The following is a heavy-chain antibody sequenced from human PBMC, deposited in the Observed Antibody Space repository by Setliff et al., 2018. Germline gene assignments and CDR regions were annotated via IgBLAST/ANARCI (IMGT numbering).Heavy chain of an antibody. CDR2: IWDDGVKK. J-gene: IGHJ4*02. D-gene: IGHD2-15*01. CDR3: ARTCSGSGCYAGLDS. Sequence: GGSLRLSCAASGFTFSTYRMHWVRLAPGKGLEWVAVIWDDGVKKYHADSVKGRFTISRDNSKNTLYLQMNSLRPEDTAVYYCARTCSGSGCYAGLDSWGQGTPVTVSS. V-gene: IGHV3-33*08. CDR1: GFTFSTYR.